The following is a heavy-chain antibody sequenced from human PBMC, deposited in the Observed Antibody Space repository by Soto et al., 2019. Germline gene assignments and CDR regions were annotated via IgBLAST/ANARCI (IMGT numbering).Heavy chain of an antibody. CDR3: ARDRSGPYYGLDV. Sequence: EVQLVESGGGLVQPGGSLRLSCAASGFTFSSYSLNWVRQAPGKGLEWISYISSSSSTIYYAGSVKGRFTISRDNAKYSLSLQMTSLRDEDTAVYYCARDRSGPYYGLDVWGQGTTVTVSS. CDR2: ISSSSSTI. J-gene: IGHJ6*02. V-gene: IGHV3-48*02. D-gene: IGHD2-15*01. CDR1: GFTFSSYS.